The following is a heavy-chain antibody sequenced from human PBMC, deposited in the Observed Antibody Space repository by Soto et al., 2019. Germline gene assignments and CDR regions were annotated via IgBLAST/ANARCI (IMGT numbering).Heavy chain of an antibody. Sequence: QVQLQESGPGLVQPSGTLSLTCAVSGDSINNSHWWSWVRQTPGKGLEWIGETYHSGTTNYNPSLKTRVTISIDKSKNHFSLKMNSVTAADTAVYYCAREVNSSTARGPNWFDPWGQGTLVTVSS. D-gene: IGHD6-13*01. J-gene: IGHJ5*02. CDR2: TYHSGTT. CDR1: GDSINNSHW. CDR3: AREVNSSTARGPNWFDP. V-gene: IGHV4-4*02.